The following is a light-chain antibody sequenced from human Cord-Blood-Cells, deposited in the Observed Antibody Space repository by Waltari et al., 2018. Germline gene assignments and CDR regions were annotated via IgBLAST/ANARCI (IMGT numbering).Light chain of an antibody. Sequence: DIVMTQSPLSLPVTPGEPASISCRSSQSLLHSNGYNYLGWYLQKPGQSPQRLSYLGSKRGCGVPDMFSGSGSGTEWTLKISRVEAEDVGVYDCMQALQTPYSFGQGTKLEIK. CDR2: LGS. J-gene: IGKJ2*03. CDR3: MQALQTPYS. CDR1: QSLLHSNGYNY. V-gene: IGKV2-28*01.